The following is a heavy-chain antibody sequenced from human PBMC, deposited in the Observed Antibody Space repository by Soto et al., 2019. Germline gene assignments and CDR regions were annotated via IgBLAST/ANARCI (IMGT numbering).Heavy chain of an antibody. J-gene: IGHJ4*02. CDR1: GGSISSSNW. CDR2: IYHSGST. Sequence: PSETLSLTCAVSGGSISSSNWWSWVRQPPGKGLEWIGEIYHSGSTNYNPSLKSRVTISVDKSKNQFSLKLSSVTAADTAVYYCATHTYYDILIFDYWGQGTLVTVSS. V-gene: IGHV4-4*02. CDR3: ATHTYYDILIFDY. D-gene: IGHD3-9*01.